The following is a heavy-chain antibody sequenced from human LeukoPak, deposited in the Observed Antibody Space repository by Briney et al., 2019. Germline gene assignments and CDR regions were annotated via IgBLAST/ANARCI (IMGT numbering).Heavy chain of an antibody. CDR3: ARGTRGYSYGYRVDY. CDR2: IYYSGST. J-gene: IGHJ4*02. V-gene: IGHV4-59*01. Sequence: SETLSLACTVSGGSISSYYWSWIRQPPGKGLEWIGYIYYSGSTNYNPSLKSRVTISVDTSKNQFSLKLSSVTAADTAVYYCARGTRGYSYGYRVDYWGQGTLVTVSS. CDR1: GGSISSYY. D-gene: IGHD5-18*01.